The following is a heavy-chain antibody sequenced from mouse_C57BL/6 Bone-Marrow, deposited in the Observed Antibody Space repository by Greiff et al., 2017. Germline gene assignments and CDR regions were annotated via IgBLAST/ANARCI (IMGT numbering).Heavy chain of an antibody. V-gene: IGHV1-19*01. CDR1: GYTFTDYY. CDR2: INPYNGGT. CDR3: ARSPDYYYGSSWDFDV. J-gene: IGHJ1*03. D-gene: IGHD1-1*01. Sequence: VQLKESGPVLVKPGASVKMSCKASGYTFTDYYMNWVKQSHGKSLEWIGVINPYNGGTSYNQKFKGKDTLTVDKSSSTAYMELNSLTSEDSAVYYCARSPDYYYGSSWDFDVWGTGTTVTVSS.